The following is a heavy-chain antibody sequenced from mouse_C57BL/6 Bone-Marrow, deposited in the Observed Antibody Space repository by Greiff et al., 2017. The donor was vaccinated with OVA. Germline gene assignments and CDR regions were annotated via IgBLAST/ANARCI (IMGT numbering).Heavy chain of an antibody. D-gene: IGHD1-1*01. Sequence: VKLQESGPGILQPSQTLSLTCSFSGFSLSTFGMGVGWIRQPSGKGLEWLAHIWWDDDKYYNPALKSRLTISKDTSKNQVFLKIANVDTADTATYYCARIRYYGSSSYFDYWGQGTTLTVSS. J-gene: IGHJ2*01. CDR2: IWWDDDK. CDR1: GFSLSTFGMG. V-gene: IGHV8-8*01. CDR3: ARIRYYGSSSYFDY.